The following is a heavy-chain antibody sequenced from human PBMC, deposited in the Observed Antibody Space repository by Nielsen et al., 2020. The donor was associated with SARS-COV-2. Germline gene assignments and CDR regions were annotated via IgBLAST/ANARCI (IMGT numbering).Heavy chain of an antibody. D-gene: IGHD3-3*01. CDR2: INPSGGST. Sequence: ASVKVSCKASGYTFTSYYMHWVRQAPGQGLEWMGIINPSGGSTSYAQKFQGRVTMTRDTSTSAVYMELSSLRSEDTAVYYCARTIFANWFDPWGQGTLVTVSS. CDR1: GYTFTSYY. CDR3: ARTIFANWFDP. J-gene: IGHJ5*02. V-gene: IGHV1-46*01.